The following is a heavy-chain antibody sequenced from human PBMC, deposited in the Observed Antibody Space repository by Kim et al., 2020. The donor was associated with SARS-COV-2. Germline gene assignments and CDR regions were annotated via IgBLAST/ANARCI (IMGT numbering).Heavy chain of an antibody. Sequence: SIESRVTISVDTSKNQFSLKLSSVTAADTAVYYCARPHKRFGVVNDAFDIWGQGTMVTVSS. D-gene: IGHD3-3*01. J-gene: IGHJ3*02. CDR3: ARPHKRFGVVNDAFDI. V-gene: IGHV4-34*01.